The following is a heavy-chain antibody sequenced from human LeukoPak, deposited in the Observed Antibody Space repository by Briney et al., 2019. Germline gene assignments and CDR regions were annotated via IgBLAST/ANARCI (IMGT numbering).Heavy chain of an antibody. CDR1: GFTFSNDW. V-gene: IGHV3-15*01. D-gene: IGHD4-17*01. CDR2: IKSKTDGGTT. Sequence: GGSLRLSCAASGFTFSNDWMSWVRQAPGKGLEWVGRIKSKTDGGTTDYAAPVKGRFTISRDDSKNTLYLQMNSLKTEDTAVYYCTTDSFDYGDYESYWGQGTLVTVSS. CDR3: TTDSFDYGDYESY. J-gene: IGHJ4*02.